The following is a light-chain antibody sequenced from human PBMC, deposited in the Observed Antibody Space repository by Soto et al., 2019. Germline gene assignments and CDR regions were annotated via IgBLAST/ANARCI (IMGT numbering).Light chain of an antibody. J-gene: IGLJ1*01. V-gene: IGLV2-11*01. Sequence: QSVLTQPRSVSGSPGQSVTISCTGTGSDVGAYNYVSWYQQNPGKAPRLMIYDVTKRPSGVPDRFSGSKSGNTASLTISGLQTEDEADYYCQSYDNSLGGSYVFGIGTKVTVL. CDR3: QSYDNSLGGSYV. CDR1: GSDVGAYNY. CDR2: DVT.